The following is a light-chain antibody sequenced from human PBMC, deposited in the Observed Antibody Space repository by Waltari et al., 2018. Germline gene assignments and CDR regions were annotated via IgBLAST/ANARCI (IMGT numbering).Light chain of an antibody. CDR3: QQYNSWPRT. Sequence: EIVMTQSPATLSVSPGERATLSCRASQSVSSNLAWYQQKPGQAPRLLIYAASTRATGIPAKFSGSESGTEFTLTISSLQSEDFAVYYCQQYNSWPRTFGQGTKVEIK. CDR2: AAS. J-gene: IGKJ1*01. CDR1: QSVSSN. V-gene: IGKV3-15*01.